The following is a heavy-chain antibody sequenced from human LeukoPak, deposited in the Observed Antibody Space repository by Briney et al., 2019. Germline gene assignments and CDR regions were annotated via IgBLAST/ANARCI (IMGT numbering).Heavy chain of an antibody. CDR1: GYTFSTYG. V-gene: IGHV1-18*01. CDR3: AREYGSGLFYFDY. J-gene: IGHJ4*02. CDR2: ISTYNDNT. D-gene: IGHD3-10*01. Sequence: GASVKVSCKASGYTFSTYGIYWVRQAPGQGLEWMGWISTYNDNTNYAQKLQGRVTMTTDTSTSTAYMELRSLRSDDTAVYYCAREYGSGLFYFDYWGQGTLVTVSS.